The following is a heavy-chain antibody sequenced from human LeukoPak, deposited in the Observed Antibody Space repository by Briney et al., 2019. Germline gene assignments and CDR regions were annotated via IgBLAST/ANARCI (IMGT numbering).Heavy chain of an antibody. D-gene: IGHD1-1*01. V-gene: IGHV3-33*01. Sequence: GGSLRLSCAASGFTFSSYGMHWVRQAPGKGLEWVAIIWYDGSNEYYADSVKGRFTISRDNSKNTLYLQMNSLRAEDTAVYYCARDCLESQSNAFDMWGQGTQVTVSS. CDR1: GFTFSSYG. CDR3: ARDCLESQSNAFDM. CDR2: IWYDGSNE. J-gene: IGHJ3*02.